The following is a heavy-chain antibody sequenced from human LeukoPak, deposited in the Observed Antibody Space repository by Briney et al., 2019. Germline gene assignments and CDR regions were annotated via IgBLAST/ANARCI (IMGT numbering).Heavy chain of an antibody. CDR3: TTVAYNSLFF. J-gene: IGHJ4*02. V-gene: IGHV3-15*01. D-gene: IGHD2/OR15-2a*01. CDR1: GFTLSKAW. CDR2: FKSKTDGWTT. Sequence: PGGSLRLSCAASGFTLSKAWMTRVRQAPGKGLEWVGRFKSKTDGWTTDYAAPVKGRFTISTDDSKNTLYLQMNSLKTEDTAVYYCTTVAYNSLFFRGQGTLVTVSS.